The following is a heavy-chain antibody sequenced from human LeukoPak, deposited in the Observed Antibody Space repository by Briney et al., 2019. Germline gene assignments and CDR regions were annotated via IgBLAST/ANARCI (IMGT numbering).Heavy chain of an antibody. D-gene: IGHD3-9*01. CDR3: ARDRGYDILTGSDY. J-gene: IGHJ4*02. CDR2: IKQDGSEK. V-gene: IGHV3-7*01. CDR1: GFTFSSYW. Sequence: GGSLRLSCAASGFTFSSYWMSWVRQAPGKGLEWVANIKQDGSEKYYVDSVKGRFTISRDNAKNSLYLQMNSLRAEDTAVYYCARDRGYDILTGSDYWGQGTLVTVSS.